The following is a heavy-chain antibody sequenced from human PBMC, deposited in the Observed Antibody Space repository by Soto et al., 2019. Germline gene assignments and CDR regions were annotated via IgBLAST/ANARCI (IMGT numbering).Heavy chain of an antibody. CDR1: GFTFNSHG. Sequence: QVQLVESGGGVVQPGRSLRLSCTASGFTFNSHGMHWVRQAPGKGLEWVAGLSYDGINKFYSDSVKGRFTISRDNAKNTVYLQMNSLRADDTALYFCVKPIWGGTVTSDFQHWGQGTLVSVSS. CDR2: LSYDGINK. J-gene: IGHJ1*01. V-gene: IGHV3-30*18. D-gene: IGHD4-17*01. CDR3: VKPIWGGTVTSDFQH.